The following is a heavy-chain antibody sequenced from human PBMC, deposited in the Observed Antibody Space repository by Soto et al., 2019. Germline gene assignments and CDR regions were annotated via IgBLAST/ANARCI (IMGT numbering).Heavy chain of an antibody. V-gene: IGHV1-18*01. J-gene: IGHJ5*02. D-gene: IGHD6-13*01. Sequence: ASVKVSCTASGYTFTSYAMHWVRQAPGQGLEWMGWISAYNGNTNYAQKLQGRVTMTTDTSTSTAYMELRSLRSDDTAVYYCARAPRSSWYAPWGQGTLVTVSS. CDR2: ISAYNGNT. CDR3: ARAPRSSWYAP. CDR1: GYTFTSYA.